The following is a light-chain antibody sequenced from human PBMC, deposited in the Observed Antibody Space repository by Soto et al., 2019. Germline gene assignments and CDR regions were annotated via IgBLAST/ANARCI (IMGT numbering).Light chain of an antibody. CDR3: QQSYNTPRT. CDR1: RPISNY. V-gene: IGKV1-39*01. J-gene: IGKJ2*01. CDR2: VAY. Sequence: DIQMTQSPSSLSASVGDRVTITCRASRPISNYLNWYQQRPWKAPKLLIYVAYVLQSGVPSRFSGGGYGTYFTLTISRLQPEDCATYYCQQSYNTPRTFGQWTRLDIQ.